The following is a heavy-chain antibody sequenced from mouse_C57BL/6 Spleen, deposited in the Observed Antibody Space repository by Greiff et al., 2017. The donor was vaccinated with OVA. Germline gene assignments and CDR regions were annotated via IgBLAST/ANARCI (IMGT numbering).Heavy chain of an antibody. D-gene: IGHD2-4*01. CDR1: GYTFTSYW. J-gene: IGHJ4*01. Sequence: QVQLQQSGAELVKPGASVKLSCKASGYTFTSYWMHWVKQRPGQGLEWIGMIHPNSGSTNYNEKFKSKATLTVDKSSSTAYMQLSRLTSEDSAVYDCARSDYDYDGNAMDYWGQGTSVTVSS. V-gene: IGHV1-64*01. CDR3: ARSDYDYDGNAMDY. CDR2: IHPNSGST.